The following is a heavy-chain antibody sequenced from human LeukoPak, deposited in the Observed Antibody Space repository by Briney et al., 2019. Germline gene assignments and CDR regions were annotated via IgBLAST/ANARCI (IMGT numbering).Heavy chain of an antibody. Sequence: GGSLRLSCAASGFSFNSYWMSWVRQAPGKGLEWVANIKQDGSEKYYVDSVKGRFTISRDNAKNSLYLQMKSLRAEDTAVYYCARFGRGRYFDYWGQGTLVTVSS. V-gene: IGHV3-7*01. CDR3: ARFGRGRYFDY. D-gene: IGHD3-16*01. CDR2: IKQDGSEK. J-gene: IGHJ4*02. CDR1: GFSFNSYW.